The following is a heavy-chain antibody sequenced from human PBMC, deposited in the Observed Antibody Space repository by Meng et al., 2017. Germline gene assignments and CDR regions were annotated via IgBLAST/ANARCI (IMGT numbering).Heavy chain of an antibody. Sequence: GESLKISCAASGSTFSSYSMNWVRQAPGKGLEWVSSISSSSSYIYYADSVKGRFTISRDNAKNSLYLQMNSLRAEDTAVYYCARDTDYGMDVWGQGTTVTVSS. J-gene: IGHJ6*02. V-gene: IGHV3-21*01. CDR2: ISSSSSYI. D-gene: IGHD4-11*01. CDR1: GSTFSSYS. CDR3: ARDTDYGMDV.